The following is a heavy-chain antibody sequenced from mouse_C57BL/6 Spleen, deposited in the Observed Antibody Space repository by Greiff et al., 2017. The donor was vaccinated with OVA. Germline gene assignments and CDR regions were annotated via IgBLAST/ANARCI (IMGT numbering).Heavy chain of an antibody. CDR3: AKDYDYDGGIAY. Sequence: VQLQQSGPELVKPGASVKISCKASGYSFTGYYMNWVKQSPEKSLEWIGEINPSTGGTTYNQKFKAKATLTVDKSSSTAYMQLKSLTSEDSAVYYCAKDYDYDGGIAYWGQGTLVTVSA. J-gene: IGHJ3*01. CDR2: INPSTGGT. V-gene: IGHV1-42*01. CDR1: GYSFTGYY. D-gene: IGHD2-4*01.